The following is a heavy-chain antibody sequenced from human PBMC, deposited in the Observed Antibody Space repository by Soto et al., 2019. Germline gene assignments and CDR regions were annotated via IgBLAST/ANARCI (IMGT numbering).Heavy chain of an antibody. D-gene: IGHD2-21*01. V-gene: IGHV1-8*01. CDR3: ARDIYENYYYYGMDV. CDR2: MNPNSGNT. J-gene: IGHJ6*02. Sequence: ASVKVSCKASGYTFTIYDINWVRQATGQGLEWMGWMNPNSGNTGYAQKFQGRVTMTRNTSISTAYMELRSLRSDDTAVYYCARDIYENYYYYGMDVWGQGTTVTVSS. CDR1: GYTFTIYD.